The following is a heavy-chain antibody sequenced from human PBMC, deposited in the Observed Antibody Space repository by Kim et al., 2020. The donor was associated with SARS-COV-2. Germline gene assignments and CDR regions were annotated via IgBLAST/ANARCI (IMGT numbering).Heavy chain of an antibody. J-gene: IGHJ4*02. Sequence: SETLSLTCTVSGGSISSSSYYWGWIRQPPGKGLEWIGSIYYSGSTYYNPSLKSRVTISVDTSKNQFSLKLSSVTAADTAVYYCASLTYYDILTGYYNAGYFDYWGQGTLVTVSS. D-gene: IGHD3-9*01. CDR3: ASLTYYDILTGYYNAGYFDY. V-gene: IGHV4-39*01. CDR1: GGSISSSSYY. CDR2: IYYSGST.